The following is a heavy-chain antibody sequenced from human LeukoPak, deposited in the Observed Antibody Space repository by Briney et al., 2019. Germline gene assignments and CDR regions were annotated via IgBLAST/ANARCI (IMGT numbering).Heavy chain of an antibody. CDR2: IYYSGST. CDR3: ARAAVVVTASEYFQH. V-gene: IGHV4-31*11. J-gene: IGHJ1*01. D-gene: IGHD2-21*02. Sequence: SETLSLTCAIYGGSLSGYYWSWIRQHPGKGLEWIGYIYYSGSTYYNPSLKSRVTISVDTSKNQFSLKLSSVTAADTAVYYCARAAVVVTASEYFQHWGQGTLVTVSS. CDR1: GGSLSGYY.